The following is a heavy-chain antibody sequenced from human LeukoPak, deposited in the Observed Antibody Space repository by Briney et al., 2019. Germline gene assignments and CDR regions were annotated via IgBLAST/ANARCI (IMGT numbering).Heavy chain of an antibody. J-gene: IGHJ2*01. CDR2: IYYSGST. CDR3: ARDPGYYASSGYFHPWYFDL. CDR1: GGSISSGGYY. D-gene: IGHD3-22*01. V-gene: IGHV4-31*03. Sequence: PSQTLSLTCTVSGGSISSGGYYWSWIRQHPGKGLEWIGYIYYSGSTYYNPSLKSRVSISVDTSKNQFSLKLSSVTAAATAVSYCARDPGYYASSGYFHPWYFDLWGRGTLVTVSS.